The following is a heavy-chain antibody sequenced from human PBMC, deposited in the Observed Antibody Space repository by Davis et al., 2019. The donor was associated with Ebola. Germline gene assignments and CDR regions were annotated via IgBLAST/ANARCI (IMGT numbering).Heavy chain of an antibody. V-gene: IGHV3-23*01. CDR2: ISGSGGST. Sequence: ETLSLTCAVYGGSFSGYYWSWIRQPPGKGLEWVSTISGSGGSTNYGDSVKGRFAISRDNSKTTLYLQMNRLRVEDTAVYYCAKDVRGFNRPMDYWGQGTLVTVSS. CDR3: AKDVRGFNRPMDY. J-gene: IGHJ4*02. CDR1: GGSFSGYY. D-gene: IGHD2/OR15-2a*01.